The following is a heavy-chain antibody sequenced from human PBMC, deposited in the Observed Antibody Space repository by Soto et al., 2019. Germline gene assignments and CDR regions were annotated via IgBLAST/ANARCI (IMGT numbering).Heavy chain of an antibody. V-gene: IGHV1-2*02. J-gene: IGHJ3*02. CDR2: INPNSGGT. D-gene: IGHD3-22*01. Sequence: ASVKVSCKASGYTFTVYYMHLVLQAPGQGLEWMGWINPNSGGTNYAQKFQGRVTMTRDTSITTAYMALSRLRSADTAVYYCARVTREYYDSSGYIDAFDIWGQGTMVTV. CDR1: GYTFTVYY. CDR3: ARVTREYYDSSGYIDAFDI.